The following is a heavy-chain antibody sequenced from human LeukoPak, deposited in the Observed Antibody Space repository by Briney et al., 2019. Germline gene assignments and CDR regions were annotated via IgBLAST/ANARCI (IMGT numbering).Heavy chain of an antibody. V-gene: IGHV1-2*02. CDR3: ARGFSYCDH. J-gene: IGHJ4*02. Sequence: ASVKVSRKPSGYTFSDYYIHWVRQAPGQGLEWMGWLNPNSGGTNYAQTFQGRVTMTRDTSISTAYMELSSLISDDTALYYCARGFSYCDHWGQGTLVTVSS. CDR2: LNPNSGGT. CDR1: GYTFSDYY.